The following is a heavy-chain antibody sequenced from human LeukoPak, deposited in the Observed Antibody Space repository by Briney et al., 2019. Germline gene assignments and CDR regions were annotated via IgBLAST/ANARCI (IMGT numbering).Heavy chain of an antibody. CDR2: MNPNSGNT. Sequence: ASVKVSCKASGGTFSSYAINWVRQATGQGLEWMGWMNPNSGNTGYAQKFQGRVTMTRNTSISTAYMELSSLRSEDTAVYYCARSAGEGRFDYWGQGTLVTVSS. CDR3: ARSAGEGRFDY. D-gene: IGHD3-10*01. J-gene: IGHJ4*02. CDR1: GGTFSSYA. V-gene: IGHV1-8*02.